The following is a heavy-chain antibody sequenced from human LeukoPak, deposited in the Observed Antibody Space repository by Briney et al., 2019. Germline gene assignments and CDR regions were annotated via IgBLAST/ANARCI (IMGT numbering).Heavy chain of an antibody. J-gene: IGHJ6*02. CDR3: ARERALAADGYYYYYGMDV. V-gene: IGHV3-66*01. D-gene: IGHD6-13*01. Sequence: GGSLRLSCAASGLTVSSNYMSWVRQAPGKGLEWVSVIYSGGSTYYADSVKGRFTISRDNSKNTLYLQMNSLRAEDTAVYYCARERALAADGYYYYYGMDVWGQGTTVTVSS. CDR2: IYSGGST. CDR1: GLTVSSNY.